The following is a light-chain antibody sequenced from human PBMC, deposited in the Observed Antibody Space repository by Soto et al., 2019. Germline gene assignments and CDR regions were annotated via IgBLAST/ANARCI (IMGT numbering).Light chain of an antibody. J-gene: IGKJ1*01. CDR1: QAISTW. CDR2: AAS. CDR3: QQANSFPRT. V-gene: IGKV1D-12*01. Sequence: DIQMTQSPSSVSASVGDRVTITCRASQAISTWLAWYQQKPGRAPKLLIYAASNLQTGVPSRFSGSGSGTDFTLTISSLQPEDFATYYCQQANSFPRTFGQGTKVEIK.